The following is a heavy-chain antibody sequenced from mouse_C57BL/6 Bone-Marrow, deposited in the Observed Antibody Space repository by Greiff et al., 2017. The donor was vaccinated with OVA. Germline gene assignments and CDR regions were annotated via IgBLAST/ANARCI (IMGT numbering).Heavy chain of an antibody. J-gene: IGHJ4*01. CDR2: IWGGGST. CDR3: AKHHYDGSSLNRDPLYYYAMDY. CDR1: GFSLTSYG. V-gene: IGHV2-9*01. D-gene: IGHD1-1*01. Sequence: QVQLQQSGPGLVAPSQSLSITCTVSGFSLTSYGVDWVRQPPGKGLEWLGVIWGGGSTNYNSARMSRLSISKDNSKSQVFLKMNSMQTYDTAMYYCAKHHYDGSSLNRDPLYYYAMDYWGQGTSVTVSS.